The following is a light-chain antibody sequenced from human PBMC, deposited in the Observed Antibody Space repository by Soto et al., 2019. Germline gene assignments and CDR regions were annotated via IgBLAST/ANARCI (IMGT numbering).Light chain of an antibody. CDR3: SSYTTSSTWV. CDR1: NSDVGGYDY. Sequence: QSALTQPASVSGSPGQSITISCTGTNSDVGGYDYVSWYQQHPGKAPKLMIYDVSDRPSGVSDRFSGSKSGNTASLTISGLEADDEADYSCSSYTTSSTWVFGGGTKLTVL. CDR2: DVS. J-gene: IGLJ3*02. V-gene: IGLV2-14*01.